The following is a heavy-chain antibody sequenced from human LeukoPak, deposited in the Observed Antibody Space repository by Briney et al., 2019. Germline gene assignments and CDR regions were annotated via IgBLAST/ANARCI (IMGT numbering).Heavy chain of an antibody. CDR2: ISYDGSNK. D-gene: IGHD4-17*01. J-gene: IGHJ4*02. CDR3: ARGTVTTQLDY. V-gene: IGHV3-30*03. Sequence: PGGSLRLSCAASGFTFSSYGMHWVRQAPGKGLEWVAVISYDGSNKYYADSVKGRFTISRDNSKNTLYLQMNSLRAEDTAVYYCARGTVTTQLDYWGQGTLVTVSS. CDR1: GFTFSSYG.